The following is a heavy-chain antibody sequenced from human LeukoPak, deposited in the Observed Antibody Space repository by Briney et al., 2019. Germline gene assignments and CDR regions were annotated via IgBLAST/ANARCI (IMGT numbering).Heavy chain of an antibody. J-gene: IGHJ4*02. D-gene: IGHD1-26*01. CDR2: ITFSGSST. CDR3: ARDLMGWDLHYFDY. CDR1: GFTFSSNA. V-gene: IGHV3-23*01. Sequence: PGGSLRLSCVASGFTFSSNAMSWVRHAPGMGPDWVSSITFSGSSTDYADSVKGRFTISRDNAKNSLYLQMHSLRAEDTAVYYCARDLMGWDLHYFDYWGQGTLVTVSS.